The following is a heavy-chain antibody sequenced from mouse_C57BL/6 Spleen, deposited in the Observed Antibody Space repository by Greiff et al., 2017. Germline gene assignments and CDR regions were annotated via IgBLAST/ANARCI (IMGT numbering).Heavy chain of an antibody. CDR1: GYTFTSYW. Sequence: QVQLQQPGTELVKPGASVKLSCKASGYTFTSYWLHWVKQRPGQGLEWIGNINPSNGGTNYNEKFKSKATLTVDKSSSTAYMQLISLTSEDSAVYYCARLGGYYSSWFAYWGQGTLVTVSA. CDR2: INPSNGGT. CDR3: ARLGGYYSSWFAY. V-gene: IGHV1-53*01. J-gene: IGHJ3*01. D-gene: IGHD2-3*01.